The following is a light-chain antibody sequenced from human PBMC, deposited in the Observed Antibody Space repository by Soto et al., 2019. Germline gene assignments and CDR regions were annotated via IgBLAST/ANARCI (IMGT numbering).Light chain of an antibody. CDR3: GSFAGSXPYV. CDR2: DVT. CDR1: SINVGAYDF. J-gene: IGLJ1*01. Sequence: QSSLTQPRSVSGSPVQSVTISCTGTSINVGAYDFVSWYQQHPGKAPKLMIFDVTKRPSGVPDRFSGSKSGNTASLTISGLQADDESDYCCGSFAGSXPYVVGTGTKVXV. V-gene: IGLV2-11*01.